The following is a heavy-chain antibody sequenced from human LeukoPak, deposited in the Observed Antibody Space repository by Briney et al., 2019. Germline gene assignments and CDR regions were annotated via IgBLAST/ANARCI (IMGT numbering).Heavy chain of an antibody. J-gene: IGHJ4*02. V-gene: IGHV3-33*01. CDR3: ARGLSFGSLDF. D-gene: IGHD1-26*01. CDR2: MWYDGSRE. Sequence: GGSLRLSCAASGFILSTHGMHWVRQAPGKGLEWVAGMWYDGSREDYADSVKGRFTISRDMSKNTLNLQMNSLRVEDTAMFYCARGLSFGSLDFRGQGTLVTVSS. CDR1: GFILSTHG.